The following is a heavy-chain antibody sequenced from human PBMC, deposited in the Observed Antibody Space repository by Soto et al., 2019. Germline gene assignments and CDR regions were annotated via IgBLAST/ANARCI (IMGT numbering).Heavy chain of an antibody. D-gene: IGHD3-22*01. V-gene: IGHV4-34*01. CDR2: INHSGST. CDR1: GGSFSGYY. CDR3: AKAGQYYYDSSGYTFDY. Sequence: PSETLSLTCAVYGGSFSGYYWTWIRQPPGTGLEWIGEINHSGSTNYNPSLKSRVTISVDTSKNQFSLKLTSVTAADTAVYYCAKAGQYYYDSSGYTFDYWGQGTLVTVSS. J-gene: IGHJ4*02.